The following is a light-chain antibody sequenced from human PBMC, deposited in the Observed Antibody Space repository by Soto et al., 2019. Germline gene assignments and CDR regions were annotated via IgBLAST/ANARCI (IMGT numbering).Light chain of an antibody. CDR2: GDP. CDR1: SSNIGAGYD. J-gene: IGLJ2*01. V-gene: IGLV1-40*01. Sequence: QPVLTQPPSVSGAPGQRVTISCTGSSSNIGAGYDVYWYQQLPGTVPKLLTYGDPNRPSGVPDRFSGSKSGTSASLAITGLQADDEADYYCQSYDSSLSGVVFGGGTKLTVL. CDR3: QSYDSSLSGVV.